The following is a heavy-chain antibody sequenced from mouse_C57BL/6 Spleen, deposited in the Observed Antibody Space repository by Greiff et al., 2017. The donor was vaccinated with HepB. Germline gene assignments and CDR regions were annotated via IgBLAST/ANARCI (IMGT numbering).Heavy chain of an antibody. CDR3: GRESKNFDV. Sequence: QVQLKESGPELVKPGASVKLSCKASGYTFTSYDINWVKQRPGQGLEWIGWIYPRDGSTKYNEKFKGKATLTVDTSSSTAYMELHSLTSEDSAVYFCGRESKNFDVWGTGTTVTVSS. V-gene: IGHV1-85*01. J-gene: IGHJ1*03. CDR1: GYTFTSYD. CDR2: IYPRDGST. D-gene: IGHD2-5*01.